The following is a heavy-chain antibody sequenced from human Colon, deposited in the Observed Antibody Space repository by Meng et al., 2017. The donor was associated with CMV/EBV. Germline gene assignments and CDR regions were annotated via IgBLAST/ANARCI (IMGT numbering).Heavy chain of an antibody. J-gene: IGHJ4*02. D-gene: IGHD1-7*01. Sequence: ASVKVSCKASGYTVSSYGISWVRHAPGQGLEWMGCISTSIGNQYAQKFQGRGIMTTASPTNTAYLEVMSLTFEDTAVYYCVRGAGNSRGCFDHWGQGALVTVSS. V-gene: IGHV1-18*01. CDR2: ISTSIGN. CDR3: VRGAGNSRGCFDH. CDR1: GYTVSSYG.